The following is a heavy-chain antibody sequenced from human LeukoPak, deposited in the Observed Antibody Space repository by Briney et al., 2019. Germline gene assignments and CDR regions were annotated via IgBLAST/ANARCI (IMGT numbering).Heavy chain of an antibody. Sequence: GGSLRLSCAASGFTFSSYSMNWVRQAPGKGLEWVSSISSSSSYIYYADSVKGRFTISRDNAKNSLYLQMSSLRAEDTAVYYCARSTRALVPTADDAFDIWGQGTMVTVSS. J-gene: IGHJ3*02. CDR2: ISSSSSYI. V-gene: IGHV3-21*01. D-gene: IGHD2-2*01. CDR3: ARSTRALVPTADDAFDI. CDR1: GFTFSSYS.